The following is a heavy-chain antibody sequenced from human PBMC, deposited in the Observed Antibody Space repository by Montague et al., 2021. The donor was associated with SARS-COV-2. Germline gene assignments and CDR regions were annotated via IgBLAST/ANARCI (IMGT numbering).Heavy chain of an antibody. D-gene: IGHD3-22*01. CDR1: GYNFTNYW. Sequence: QSGAEVKKPGESLKISCKGSGYNFTNYWIDWVRQRPGKGLEWMGIIYPGDSETRYSPSFQGHITISADKSIGTAYLQWSSLKASDTAMYFCARAGGAESSGYHSNVYWGQGALVTVSS. CDR2: IYPGDSET. J-gene: IGHJ4*02. CDR3: ARAGGAESSGYHSNVY. V-gene: IGHV5-51*01.